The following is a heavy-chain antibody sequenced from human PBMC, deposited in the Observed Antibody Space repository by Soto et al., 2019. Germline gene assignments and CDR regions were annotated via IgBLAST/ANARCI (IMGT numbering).Heavy chain of an antibody. CDR1: GFTFSSYG. CDR3: AKDRNRWLRFDLGY. J-gene: IGHJ4*02. CDR2: ITRSAGST. V-gene: IGHV3-23*01. D-gene: IGHD5-12*01. Sequence: EVQLLESGGGLVQPGGSLRLSCAASGFTFSSYGMSWVRPAPGKALEWVSSITRSAGSTYYADSVKGRFTISRDNSKNTLYLQMNSLRAEDTAVYYCAKDRNRWLRFDLGYWGQGTLVSVSS.